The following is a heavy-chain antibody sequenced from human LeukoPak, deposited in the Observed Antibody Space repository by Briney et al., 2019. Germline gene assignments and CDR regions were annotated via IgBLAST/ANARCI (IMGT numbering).Heavy chain of an antibody. CDR1: EVTFNRYR. J-gene: IGHJ4*02. CDR3: ARSQSTMTTWSMDY. V-gene: IGHV3-7*01. D-gene: IGHD4-17*01. Sequence: AGSLRRSCAASEVTFNRYRMTWVLKAPGKGLEWVANINQDGSDKYYVDSVGGRFTISRDNANSSLFLQMNSLRVEDTAVYYCARSQSTMTTWSMDYWGRGTRVTVSS. CDR2: INQDGSDK.